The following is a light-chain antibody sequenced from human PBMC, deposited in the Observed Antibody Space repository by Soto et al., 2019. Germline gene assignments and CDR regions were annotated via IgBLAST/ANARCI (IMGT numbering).Light chain of an antibody. J-gene: IGKJ1*01. V-gene: IGKV3-20*01. CDR1: QRVSSHS. CDR2: GAS. Sequence: EIVLTQSPGTLYLSPGERATLSCRASQRVSSHSLAWYQQKPGQAPRTLIYGASSRATGIPDRFSASGSGTVFTLTISRLEPEDFAVYYCHHYARSSWTFGQGTKVEVK. CDR3: HHYARSSWT.